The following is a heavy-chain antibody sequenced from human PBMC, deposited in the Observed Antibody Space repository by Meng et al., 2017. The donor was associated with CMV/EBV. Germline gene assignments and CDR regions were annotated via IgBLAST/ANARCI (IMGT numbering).Heavy chain of an antibody. J-gene: IGHJ4*02. CDR3: ARGNDFWSGPDDC. D-gene: IGHD3-3*01. V-gene: IGHV3-21*01. Sequence: GESLKISCAASGFTFSSYSMNWVRQAPGKGLEWVSSISSSSSYIYYADSVKGRFTISRDNAKNSLYLQMNSLRAEDTAVYYCARGNDFWSGPDDCWGQGTLVTVSS. CDR1: GFTFSSYS. CDR2: ISSSSSYI.